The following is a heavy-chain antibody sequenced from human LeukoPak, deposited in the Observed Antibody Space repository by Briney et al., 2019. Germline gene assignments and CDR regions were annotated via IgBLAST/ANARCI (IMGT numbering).Heavy chain of an antibody. J-gene: IGHJ4*02. V-gene: IGHV3-7*01. CDR3: EADDSSHDY. Sequence: GGSLRLSCAAAGFTIISYRMGWVRQAPGKGLEWVANIKQDGSEKYYVDSVKGRFTISRDNAKNSLYLQMNSLRAEDTAVGYCEADDSSHDYWGQGTLVTVSS. CDR1: GFTIISYR. D-gene: IGHD3-22*01. CDR2: IKQDGSEK.